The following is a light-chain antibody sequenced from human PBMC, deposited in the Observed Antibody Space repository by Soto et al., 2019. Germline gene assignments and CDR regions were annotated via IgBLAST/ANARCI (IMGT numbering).Light chain of an antibody. V-gene: IGKV3-20*01. J-gene: IGKJ1*01. CDR3: QQSGSSLWT. CDR1: QSVSSTY. CDR2: GAS. Sequence: EIVLTQSPGTLSLSPGERATLPCRTSQSVSSTYLAWYQQKPGQPPRLLIYGASNRATGIPDRFSGSGSGTDFTLTISRLEPEDFAVYYCQQSGSSLWTFGQGTKVETK.